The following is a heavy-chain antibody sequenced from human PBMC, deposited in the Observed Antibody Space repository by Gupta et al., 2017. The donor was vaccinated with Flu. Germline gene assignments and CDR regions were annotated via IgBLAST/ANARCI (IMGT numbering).Heavy chain of an antibody. CDR2: INHSGGT. D-gene: IGHD6-19*01. V-gene: IGHV4-34*01. J-gene: IGHJ4*02. Sequence: QVQLQQWGAGLLKPSETLSLTCAVYGGSFSGYYWNWIRQPPGKGLEWIGEINHSGGTNYNPSLKSRITISVDTSKNQISLRLYSMTAADTAVYYCARGGNIAVAGSLDFWGQGTLVTVSS. CDR3: ARGGNIAVAGSLDF. CDR1: GGSFSGYY.